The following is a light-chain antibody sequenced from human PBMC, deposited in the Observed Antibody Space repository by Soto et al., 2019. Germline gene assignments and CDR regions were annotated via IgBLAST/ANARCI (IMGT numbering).Light chain of an antibody. J-gene: IGLJ2*01. CDR3: AAWDDSLSGVV. CDR1: SSNIGSNT. CDR2: SNN. Sequence: QSVLTQPPSASGTPGQRVTISCSGSSSNIGSNTVNWYQQLPGTAPKVLIYSNNQRPSGVPDRFSGSKSGTSASLAISGLRSEDEADYYCAAWDDSLSGVVFGGGTKLTV. V-gene: IGLV1-44*01.